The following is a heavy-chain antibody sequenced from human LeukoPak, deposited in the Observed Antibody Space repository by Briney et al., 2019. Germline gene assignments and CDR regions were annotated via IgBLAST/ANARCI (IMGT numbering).Heavy chain of an antibody. CDR2: INPNSGGT. Sequence: ASVKVSCKASGYTFTGYYIHWVRQAPGQGVEWMGWINPNSGGTNYAQRFQGRVTMTRDTSISTAFMEVSRLRSDDTAVYYCARDPTQDYSSSRYGPNWFDPWGQGTLITVSS. J-gene: IGHJ5*01. CDR3: ARDPTQDYSSSRYGPNWFDP. V-gene: IGHV1-2*02. CDR1: GYTFTGYY. D-gene: IGHD6-13*01.